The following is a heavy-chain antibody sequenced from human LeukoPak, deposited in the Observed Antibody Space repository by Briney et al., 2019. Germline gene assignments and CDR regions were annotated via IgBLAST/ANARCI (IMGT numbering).Heavy chain of an antibody. CDR3: ASGNSHVFDI. J-gene: IGHJ3*02. CDR2: IDLAWDYT. V-gene: IGHV3-74*01. CDR1: GFTLSSYW. Sequence: PGGSLRLSCAASGFTLSSYWMHWVRQAPGQGLVWVSRIDLAWDYTTYEDSVKGRFTISRDNAKNTLYLEMNSLRAEDTAVYYCASGNSHVFDIWGQGTMVTVSS.